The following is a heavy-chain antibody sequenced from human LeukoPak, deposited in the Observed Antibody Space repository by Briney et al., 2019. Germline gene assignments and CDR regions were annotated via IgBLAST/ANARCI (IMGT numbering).Heavy chain of an antibody. J-gene: IGHJ6*03. CDR3: ARVRPRTPSPYYYMDV. V-gene: IGHV3-21*01. D-gene: IGHD1-14*01. CDR2: ISSSSSYI. Sequence: PGGSLRLSCAVSGFTFSSYSMNWVRQAPGKGLEWVSSISSSSSYIYYADSVKGRFTISRDNAKNSLYLQMNSLRAEDTAVYYCARVRPRTPSPYYYMDVWGKGTTVTVSS. CDR1: GFTFSSYS.